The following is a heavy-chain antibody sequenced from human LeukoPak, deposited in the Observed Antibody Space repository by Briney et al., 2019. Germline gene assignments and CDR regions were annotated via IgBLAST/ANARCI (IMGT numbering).Heavy chain of an antibody. CDR1: GGSISSHY. Sequence: SETLSLTCTVSGGSISSHYWSWIRQPPGKGLEWIGYVSDSGSTNYNLSLKSRVTVSVDTSKDQFSLKLTSVTAADTAVYYCARTGSSWPLYYYYYMDVWGKGTTVTVS. CDR3: ARTGSSWPLYYYYYMDV. D-gene: IGHD6-13*01. V-gene: IGHV4-59*11. J-gene: IGHJ6*03. CDR2: VSDSGST.